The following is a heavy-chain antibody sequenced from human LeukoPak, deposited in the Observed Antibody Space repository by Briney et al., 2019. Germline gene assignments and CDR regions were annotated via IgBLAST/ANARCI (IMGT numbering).Heavy chain of an antibody. CDR1: GYTFTGYY. CDR2: INPNSGGT. J-gene: IGHJ4*02. D-gene: IGHD3-22*01. V-gene: IGHV1-2*02. CDR3: ARDRTINYYDSSGYVDY. Sequence: ASVKVSCKASGYTFTGYYMHWVRQAPGQGLEWMGWINPNSGGTNYAQKLQGRVTMTTDTSTSTAYMELRSLRSDDTAVYYCARDRTINYYDSSGYVDYWGQGTLVTVSS.